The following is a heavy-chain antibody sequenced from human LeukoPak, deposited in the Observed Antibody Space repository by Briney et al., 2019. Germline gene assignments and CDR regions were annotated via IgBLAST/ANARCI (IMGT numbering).Heavy chain of an antibody. J-gene: IGHJ4*02. Sequence: PSETLSLTCTVSGGSISSGGYYWSWIRQHPGKGLEWIGYIYYSGSTYYNPSLKSRVTISVDTSKNQLSLKLSSVTAADTAVYYCARDNGAAAGPQRYYFDYWGQGTLVTVSS. CDR3: ARDNGAAAGPQRYYFDY. V-gene: IGHV4-31*03. CDR1: GGSISSGGYY. D-gene: IGHD6-13*01. CDR2: IYYSGST.